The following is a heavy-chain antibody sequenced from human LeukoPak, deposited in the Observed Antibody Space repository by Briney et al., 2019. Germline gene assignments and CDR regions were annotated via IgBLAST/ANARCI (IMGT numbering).Heavy chain of an antibody. CDR3: ATVPPYSGYGR. V-gene: IGHV1-18*01. J-gene: IGHJ4*02. CDR1: GYTFTSYG. D-gene: IGHD5-12*01. Sequence: ASVKVSCKASGYTFTSYGISWVRQAPGQGLEWVGWISAYNGNTNYAQKLQGRVTMTTDTSTSTAYMELSSLRSEDTAVYYCATVPPYSGYGRWGQGTLVTVSS. CDR2: ISAYNGNT.